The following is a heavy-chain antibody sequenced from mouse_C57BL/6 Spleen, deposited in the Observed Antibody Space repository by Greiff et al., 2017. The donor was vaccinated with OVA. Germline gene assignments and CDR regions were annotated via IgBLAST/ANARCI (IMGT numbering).Heavy chain of an antibody. CDR1: GFTFSDYG. D-gene: IGHD3-2*02. V-gene: IGHV5-17*01. CDR3: ARGETAQATGFAY. Sequence: DVKLVESGGGLVKPGGSLKLSCAASGFTFSDYGMHWVRQAPEKGLEWVAYISSGSSTIYYADTVKGRFTISRDNAKNTLFLQMTSLRSEDTAMYYCARGETAQATGFAYWGQGTLVTVSA. J-gene: IGHJ3*01. CDR2: ISSGSSTI.